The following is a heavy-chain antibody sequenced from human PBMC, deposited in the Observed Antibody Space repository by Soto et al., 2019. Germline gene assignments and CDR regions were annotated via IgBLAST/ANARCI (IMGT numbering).Heavy chain of an antibody. Sequence: WGSLRLSCAASGFTFSNYAMHWVRQAPGKGLEWVAIISYDGNNKYNADSVKGRFTISRDNSKNTLYLQMNSLRAEDTAVYYCARDPVRTRDHCGPFAYYYYYGMDVWGQGNTVTVS. V-gene: IGHV3-30*04. CDR2: ISYDGNNK. CDR1: GFTFSNYA. D-gene: IGHD2-2*01. CDR3: ARDPVRTRDHCGPFAYYYYYGMDV. J-gene: IGHJ6*02.